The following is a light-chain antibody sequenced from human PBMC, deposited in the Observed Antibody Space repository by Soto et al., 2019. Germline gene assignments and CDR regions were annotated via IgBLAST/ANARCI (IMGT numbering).Light chain of an antibody. CDR1: PSVSSY. J-gene: IGKJ4*01. CDR3: QQRSNWPST. V-gene: IGKV3-11*01. Sequence: EIVLTQSPAPLSLSPGERAALSCRASPSVSSYLAWYQQKPGQAPRLLIDDASKRAKGSPASLSGLRSGTDFTLTISSLEPEDLAIYFCQQRSNWPSTFGGRTKVEI. CDR2: DAS.